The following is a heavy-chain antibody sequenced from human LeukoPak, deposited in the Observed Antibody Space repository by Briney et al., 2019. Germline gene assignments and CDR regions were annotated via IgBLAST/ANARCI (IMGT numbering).Heavy chain of an antibody. D-gene: IGHD3-9*01. J-gene: IGHJ5*02. CDR2: ISYDGSNK. Sequence: GGSLRLSCAASGFTFSSYAMHWVRQAPGKGLERVAVISYDGSNKYYADSVKGRFTISRENSKNTLYLQMTSLRAEDTAVYYCARDPNRDVLRYFDWLLYGGWFDPWGQGTLVTVSS. CDR1: GFTFSSYA. V-gene: IGHV3-30*04. CDR3: ARDPNRDVLRYFDWLLYGGWFDP.